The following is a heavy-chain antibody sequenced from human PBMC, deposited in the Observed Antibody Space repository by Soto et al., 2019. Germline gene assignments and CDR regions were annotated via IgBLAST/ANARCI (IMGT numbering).Heavy chain of an antibody. CDR1: GFTFNNYA. CDR3: AKDLGSSWYDPFDD. V-gene: IGHV3-23*01. Sequence: EVQLLESGGGLVQPGGSLRLSCAASGFTFNNYAMSWVRQAPGKGLEWVSTVSGSGDRTYYVDSVKGRFTISRDNSKNTMSLQMDTLRDEDTAVYFCAKDLGSSWYDPFDDWGQGTLVTVSS. J-gene: IGHJ4*02. D-gene: IGHD6-13*01. CDR2: VSGSGDRT.